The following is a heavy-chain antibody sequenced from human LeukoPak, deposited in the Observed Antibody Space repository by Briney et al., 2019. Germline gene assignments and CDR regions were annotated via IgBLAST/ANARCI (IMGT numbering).Heavy chain of an antibody. J-gene: IGHJ4*02. V-gene: IGHV7-4-1*02. CDR1: GGTFGSYA. D-gene: IGHD2-2*01. Sequence: ASVKVSCKASGGTFGSYAISWVRQAPGQGLEWMGWINTNTGNPTYAQGFTGRFVFSLDTSVSTAYLQISSLKAEDTAVYYCARPYCSSTSCYLTDYWGQGTLVTVSS. CDR2: INTNTGNP. CDR3: ARPYCSSTSCYLTDY.